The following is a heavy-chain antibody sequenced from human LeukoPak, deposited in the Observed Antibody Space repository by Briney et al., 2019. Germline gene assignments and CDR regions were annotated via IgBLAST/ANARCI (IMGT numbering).Heavy chain of an antibody. D-gene: IGHD4-11*01. CDR1: GFTFSSYE. CDR3: AREGSNGGYYHYGMDV. CDR2: ISSSGSTI. Sequence: GGSLRLSCAASGFTFSSYEMNWVRQAPGKGLEWVSYISSSGSTIYYADSVKGRFTISRDNAKNSLYLQMNSLRAEDTAVYYCAREGSNGGYYHYGMDVWGQGTTVTVSS. V-gene: IGHV3-48*03. J-gene: IGHJ6*02.